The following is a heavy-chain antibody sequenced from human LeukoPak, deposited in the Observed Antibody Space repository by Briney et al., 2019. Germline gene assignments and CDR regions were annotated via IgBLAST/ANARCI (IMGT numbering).Heavy chain of an antibody. CDR2: IYYRWST. V-gene: IGHV4-59*08. D-gene: IGHD4-17*01. Sequence: SETLSLTCTVCGGSISIYYWSWIREPPGKGREGIGYIYYRWSTNYNPSLKSRVTISVDTSKDQFSMKLSSVTAADTAVYYRARFTYGDYLFDYWGPRTMVTVSS. CDR1: GGSISIYY. J-gene: IGHJ4*02. CDR3: ARFTYGDYLFDY.